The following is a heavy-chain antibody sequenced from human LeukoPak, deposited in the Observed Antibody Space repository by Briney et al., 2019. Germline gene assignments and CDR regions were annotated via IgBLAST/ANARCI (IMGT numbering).Heavy chain of an antibody. CDR1: GFTFTSYS. D-gene: IGHD4-17*01. V-gene: IGHV3-48*04. CDR2: ISSSGSTI. Sequence: PGGSLRLSCEVSGFTFTSYSLNWVRQAPGKGLEWVSYISSSGSTIYYADSVKGRFTISRDSANNALWLQMNSLRVEDTAVYYCARDSFGDYALDSCGQGTLVTVSS. J-gene: IGHJ4*02. CDR3: ARDSFGDYALDS.